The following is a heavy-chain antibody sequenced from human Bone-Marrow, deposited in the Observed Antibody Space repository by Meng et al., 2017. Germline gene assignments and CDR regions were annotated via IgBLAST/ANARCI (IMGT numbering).Heavy chain of an antibody. CDR2: IYWDDDK. CDR1: CFSISSSWVG. Sequence: IPLQGSCPTRVKTTQALTMVCTFACFSISSSWVGVGWIRQPPGKALEWLALIYWDDDKRYSPSLKSRLTITRDTSKNQVVLTMTNMDPVDTATYYCAHRHTVRGVIIDYWGQGTLVTVSS. V-gene: IGHV2-5*02. D-gene: IGHD3-10*01. CDR3: AHRHTVRGVIIDY. J-gene: IGHJ4*02.